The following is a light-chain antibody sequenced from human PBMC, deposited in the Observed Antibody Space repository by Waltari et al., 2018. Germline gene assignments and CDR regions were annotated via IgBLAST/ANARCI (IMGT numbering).Light chain of an antibody. CDR3: LQDYNYPPT. CDR1: QGIRND. V-gene: IGKV1-6*01. Sequence: AIQMTQSPSSLSASVGDRVTITCRASQGIRNDLGWYQQKPGQDPKLLIYAASSLQSGVPSRCSGSGSGTDFTLTISSLQPEDFSTYYCLQDYNYPPTFGQGTKVEIK. J-gene: IGKJ1*01. CDR2: AAS.